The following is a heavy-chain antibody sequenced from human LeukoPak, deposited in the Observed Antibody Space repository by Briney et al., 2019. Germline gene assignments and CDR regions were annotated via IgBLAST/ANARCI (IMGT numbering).Heavy chain of an antibody. J-gene: IGHJ4*02. CDR2: IYYSGDT. D-gene: IGHD3-9*01. Sequence: KPSETLSLTCTVSGGSIRSSSDYWGWIRQPPGKSLEWIGSIYYSGDTYNNPSLKSRVTMSVDTSKNQFSLKVTSVTAADTAVYYCASAASDWLNLAYWGQGTLVTVSS. CDR3: ASAASDWLNLAY. CDR1: GGSIRSSSDY. V-gene: IGHV4-39*01.